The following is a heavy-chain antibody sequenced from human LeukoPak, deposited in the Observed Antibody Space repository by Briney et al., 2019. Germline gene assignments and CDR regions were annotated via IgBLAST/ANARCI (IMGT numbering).Heavy chain of an antibody. Sequence: PGMSLRLSCAASGFSLSNCGVHWVCQAPGKGLEWVTVIWYDGSNRYYADSVKGRITVSRDTSRNTLDLEINSLRVDDTAIYYCARGTGAKRYYFDLWGQGIMVTVSS. CDR2: IWYDGSNR. CDR3: ARGTGAKRYYFDL. D-gene: IGHD2-2*01. CDR1: GFSLSNCG. V-gene: IGHV3-33*01. J-gene: IGHJ4*02.